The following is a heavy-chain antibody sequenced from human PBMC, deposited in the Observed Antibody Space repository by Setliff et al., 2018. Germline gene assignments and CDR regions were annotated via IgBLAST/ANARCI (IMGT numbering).Heavy chain of an antibody. J-gene: IGHJ4*02. D-gene: IGHD6-13*01. CDR2: ISSSSSYI. CDR1: GFTFSSYS. Sequence: GGSLRLSCAASGFTFSSYSMNWVRQAPGKGLEWVSSISSSSSYIYYADSGKGRFTISRDNAKNSLYLQMNSLRAEDTAVYYCARGRQQLVPTSYWGQGTLVTVSS. CDR3: ARGRQQLVPTSY. V-gene: IGHV3-21*01.